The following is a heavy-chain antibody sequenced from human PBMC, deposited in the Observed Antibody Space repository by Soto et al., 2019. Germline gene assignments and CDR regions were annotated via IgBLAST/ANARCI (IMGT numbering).Heavy chain of an antibody. CDR3: ASQRGGALYYYYGMDV. CDR2: ISAYNGNT. J-gene: IGHJ6*02. Sequence: QVQLVQSGAEVKKPGASVKVSCKASGYTFTSYGISWVRHAPGQGLEWMGWISAYNGNTNYAQKLQGRVTMTTDTSTSTAYMELRSLRSDDTAVYYCASQRGGALYYYYGMDVWGQGTTVTVSS. V-gene: IGHV1-18*01. D-gene: IGHD3-10*01. CDR1: GYTFTSYG.